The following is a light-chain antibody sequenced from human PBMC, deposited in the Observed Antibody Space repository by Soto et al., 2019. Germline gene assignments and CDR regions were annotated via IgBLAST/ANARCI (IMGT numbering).Light chain of an antibody. CDR3: SSYTSSSLYV. V-gene: IGLV2-14*01. J-gene: IGLJ1*01. CDR2: DVS. CDR1: SSDVGGYNY. Sequence: QSALTQPASVSGSPGQSITISCTGTSSDVGGYNYVSWYQQHPGKAPKLMIYDVSNRPSGVSNRISGSKSGKTASLTISGLQAEDEADYYCSSYTSSSLYVFGTGTKLTVL.